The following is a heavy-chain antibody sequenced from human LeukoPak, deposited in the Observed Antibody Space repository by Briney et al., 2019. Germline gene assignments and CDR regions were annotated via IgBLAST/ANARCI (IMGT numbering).Heavy chain of an antibody. CDR2: ISSSSTI. V-gene: IGHV3-48*01. Sequence: GGSLRLSCAASGFTFSSYSMNWVRQAPGKGLEWVSYISSSSTIYYADSVKGRFTISRDNAKNSLYLQMNSLRAEDAAVYYCARDRMTTVTTGLFQHWGQGTLVTVSS. CDR1: GFTFSSYS. D-gene: IGHD4-17*01. J-gene: IGHJ1*01. CDR3: ARDRMTTVTTGLFQH.